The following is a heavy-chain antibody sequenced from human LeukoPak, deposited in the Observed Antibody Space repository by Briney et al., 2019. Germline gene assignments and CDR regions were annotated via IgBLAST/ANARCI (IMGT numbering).Heavy chain of an antibody. CDR2: ISGSGAST. CDR1: GVTFSSDA. J-gene: IGHJ3*02. V-gene: IGHV3-23*01. CDR3: AKDFVGSIPDAFDI. Sequence: GGSLRLSCAASGVTFSSDAMTWVRQAPGQGLEWVSGISGSGASTYYAGSVQGRFSISRDNSENTLYLQMNSLRAEDTALYYCAKDFVGSIPDAFDIWGQGTMVTVSS. D-gene: IGHD2-15*01.